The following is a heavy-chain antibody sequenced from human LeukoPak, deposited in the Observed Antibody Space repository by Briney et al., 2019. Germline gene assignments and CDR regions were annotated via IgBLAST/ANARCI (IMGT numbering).Heavy chain of an antibody. CDR1: GGSFSGYY. Sequence: SETLSLTCAVYGGSFSGYYWSWIRQPPGKGLEWIGEINHSGSTNYNPSLKSRVTISVDTSKNQFSLKLSSVTAADTAVYYCARDPGLYSNGWEYYFDSWGQGTLVTVSS. CDR2: INHSGST. V-gene: IGHV4-34*01. CDR3: ARDPGLYSNGWEYYFDS. J-gene: IGHJ4*02. D-gene: IGHD6-19*01.